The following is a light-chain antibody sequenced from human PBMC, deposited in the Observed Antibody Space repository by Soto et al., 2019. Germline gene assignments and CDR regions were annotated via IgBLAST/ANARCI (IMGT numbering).Light chain of an antibody. Sequence: DIQMTQSPSSLSASVGDRVTITCRASQGISNSLAWYQQKPGKVPKLLIYATSTLQSGVPSRFSGSGSGTDITLIISLLQPEDVATYSCQKYSSDTPWTFGQGNPVEIK. CDR3: QKYSSDTPWT. CDR2: ATS. J-gene: IGKJ1*01. CDR1: QGISNS. V-gene: IGKV1-27*01.